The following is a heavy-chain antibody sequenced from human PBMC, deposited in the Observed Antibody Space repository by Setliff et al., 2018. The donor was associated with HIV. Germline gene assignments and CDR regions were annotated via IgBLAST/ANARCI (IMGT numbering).Heavy chain of an antibody. CDR1: GGSISSHY. CDR2: IYYNGIT. CDR3: ARAGYYGSTSYWEYFQH. Sequence: SETLSLTCTVSGGSISSHYWSWIRQPPGKGLEWIGSIYYNGITNYNPSLKSRVTVSVDTSKNQFSLKLSSVTAADTAVYYCARAGYYGSTSYWEYFQHWGQGTLVT. V-gene: IGHV4-59*11. D-gene: IGHD3-22*01. J-gene: IGHJ1*01.